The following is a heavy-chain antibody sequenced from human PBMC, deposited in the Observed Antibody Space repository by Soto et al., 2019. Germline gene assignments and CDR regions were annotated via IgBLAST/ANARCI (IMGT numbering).Heavy chain of an antibody. CDR2: IIPMFGTA. J-gene: IGHJ4*02. Sequence: QVQLVQSGAEVKKPGSSVKVSCTASGGTFSRYAINWVRQAPGQGLEWMGGIIPMFGTANYAQKFQGRVTITADESTNTGYMELRSLISEDTAVYYCARDGTLYDSSGYYYLYWGQGTLVTVSS. CDR3: ARDGTLYDSSGYYYLY. CDR1: GGTFSRYA. D-gene: IGHD3-22*01. V-gene: IGHV1-69*01.